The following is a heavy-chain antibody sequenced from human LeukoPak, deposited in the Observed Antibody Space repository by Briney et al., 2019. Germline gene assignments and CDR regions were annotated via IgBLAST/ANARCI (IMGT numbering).Heavy chain of an antibody. CDR2: IYYSGST. CDR1: GGSISSYY. D-gene: IGHD6-13*01. Sequence: SETLSLTCTVSGGSISSYYWSWIRQPPGKGLEWIGYIYYSGSTNYKSSLKSRVTISVDTSKNQFSLKLRSVTAADTAVYYCARDRVGQQLVGRKNNYYYMDVWGKGTTVTISS. V-gene: IGHV4-59*01. CDR3: ARDRVGQQLVGRKNNYYYMDV. J-gene: IGHJ6*03.